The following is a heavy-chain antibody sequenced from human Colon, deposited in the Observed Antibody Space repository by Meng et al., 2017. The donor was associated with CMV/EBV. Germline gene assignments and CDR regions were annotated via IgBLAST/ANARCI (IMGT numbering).Heavy chain of an antibody. CDR2: IYYTGND. CDR3: ARMALHWYFDL. D-gene: IGHD5-24*01. CDR1: GDSISGRSYY. J-gene: IGHJ2*01. V-gene: IGHV4-39*07. Sequence: LQGPGPGLGKPSETLSLTCTVSGDSISGRSYYWGWIRQPPGKGLEWIASIYYTGNDYHNPSLKSRVTISIDTSNNQFSLRLTSVTAADTAVYYCARMALHWYFDLWGRGTLVTVSS.